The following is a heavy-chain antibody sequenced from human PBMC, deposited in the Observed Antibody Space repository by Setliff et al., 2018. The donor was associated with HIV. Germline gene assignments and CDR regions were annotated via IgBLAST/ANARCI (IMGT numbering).Heavy chain of an antibody. CDR1: SGSLNSWSYY. CDR3: ARDPPSMGFDY. Sequence: LSLTCTVSSGSLNSWSYYWGWVRQPPGKGLEWIGTIYYSGSTNYNPSLKSRVFISVDKSKNQFSLNLSSVTAADTAVYYCARDPPSMGFDYWGQGTLVTVSS. J-gene: IGHJ4*02. V-gene: IGHV4-39*07. D-gene: IGHD2-2*01. CDR2: IYYSGST.